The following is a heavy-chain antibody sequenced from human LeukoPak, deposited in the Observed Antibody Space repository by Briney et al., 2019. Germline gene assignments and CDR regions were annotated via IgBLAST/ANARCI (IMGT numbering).Heavy chain of an antibody. J-gene: IGHJ5*02. V-gene: IGHV3-11*01. CDR1: GFTFSDYY. Sequence: GGSLRLSCAASGFTFSDYYMSWIRQAPGKGLEWVSYISSSGSTIYYADSVKGRFTISRDNSKNTLYLQMNSLRAEDTAVYYCAKDLSDFWSGYPWFDPWGQGTLVTVSS. D-gene: IGHD3-3*01. CDR2: ISSSGSTI. CDR3: AKDLSDFWSGYPWFDP.